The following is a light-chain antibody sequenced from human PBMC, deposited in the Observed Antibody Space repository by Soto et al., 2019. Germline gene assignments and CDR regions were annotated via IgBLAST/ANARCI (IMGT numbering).Light chain of an antibody. CDR2: SNN. CDR1: SSNIGSNT. V-gene: IGLV1-44*01. J-gene: IGLJ2*01. CDR3: AAWDNSLKGSVV. Sequence: QSVLTQPPSASGTPGQRVTISCSGSSSNIGSNTVNWYQQLPGTAPKLLIHSNNQRPSGVPDRFSGSKSGTSASLAISGLQSEDEAHYYCAAWDNSLKGSVVFGGGTKLTVL.